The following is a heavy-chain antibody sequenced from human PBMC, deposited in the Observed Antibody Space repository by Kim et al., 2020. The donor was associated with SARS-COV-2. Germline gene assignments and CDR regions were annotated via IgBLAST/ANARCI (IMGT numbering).Heavy chain of an antibody. V-gene: IGHV4-39*01. Sequence: SETLSLTCTVSGGSISSSSYYWGWIRQPPGKGLEWIGSIYYSGSTYYNPSLKSRVTISVDTSKNQFSLKLSSVTAADTAVYYCARLEYGDRITMVRGSSGHLDYWGQGTLVTVSS. CDR3: ARLEYGDRITMVRGSSGHLDY. CDR2: IYYSGST. D-gene: IGHD3-10*01. CDR1: GGSISSSSYY. J-gene: IGHJ4*02.